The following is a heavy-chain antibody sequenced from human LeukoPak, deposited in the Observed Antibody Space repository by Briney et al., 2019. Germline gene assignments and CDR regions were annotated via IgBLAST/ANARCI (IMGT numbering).Heavy chain of an antibody. Sequence: HPGGSLRLSCAASGFTFDTYAMAWVRQAPGKGLQWVSTLTGRGDTTYYAESLKGRFTISRDNSKNTVYLQMNSLRVDDTAVYCCARDYGYTPYYFDYWGQGTLVTVSS. J-gene: IGHJ4*01. V-gene: IGHV3-23*01. D-gene: IGHD5-18*01. CDR2: LTGRGDTT. CDR3: ARDYGYTPYYFDY. CDR1: GFTFDTYA.